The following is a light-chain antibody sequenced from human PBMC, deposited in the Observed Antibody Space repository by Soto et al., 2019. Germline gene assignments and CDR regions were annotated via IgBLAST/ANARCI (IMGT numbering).Light chain of an antibody. CDR3: QHSYSIPQT. V-gene: IGKV1-39*01. CDR2: AAS. CDR1: QSISSY. Sequence: DIQMTQSPSSLSASVGDRVTITCRASQSISSYLNWYQQKPGKAPKLLIYAASSLQSGVPSRFSGSGSGTDFTLTISSLQTEDFATYYGQHSYSIPQTFGQGTKVESK. J-gene: IGKJ1*01.